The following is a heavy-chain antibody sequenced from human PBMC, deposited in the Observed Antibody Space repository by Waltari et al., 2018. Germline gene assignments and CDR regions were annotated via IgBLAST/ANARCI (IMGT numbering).Heavy chain of an antibody. V-gene: IGHV1-2*02. Sequence: QVQMVQSGAEVKKPGASVKVTWKTSRYTFTGYYFHWVRQAPGQGLEWRGGVNPKSGGRNYAPKFQGRVTMTRDTAISTVYMELSGLRSDDTAIYYCAAQIRNHWNSYYFDYWGRGTLVTVSS. CDR3: AAQIRNHWNSYYFDY. D-gene: IGHD1-1*01. J-gene: IGHJ4*02. CDR2: VNPKSGGR. CDR1: RYTFTGYY.